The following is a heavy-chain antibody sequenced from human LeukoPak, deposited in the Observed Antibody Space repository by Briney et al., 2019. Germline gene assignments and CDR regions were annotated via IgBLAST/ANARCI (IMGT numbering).Heavy chain of an antibody. CDR1: RFTFSSYW. CDR3: ARTKGSVSSYEY. CDR2: INGEGSSA. V-gene: IGHV3-74*01. Sequence: GGSLRLSCAASRFTFSSYWMHWVRQAPGKGLLWVSRINGEGSSAYYADSVKGRFTISRDNANNTLYLQMNSLRAEDTAVYFCARTKGSVSSYEYWGQGTLVTVSS. D-gene: IGHD1-26*01. J-gene: IGHJ4*02.